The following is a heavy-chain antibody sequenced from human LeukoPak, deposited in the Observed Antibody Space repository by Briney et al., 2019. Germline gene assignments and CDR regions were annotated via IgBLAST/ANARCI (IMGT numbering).Heavy chain of an antibody. CDR3: ATMTSGNENYYGMDV. CDR2: IIPIFGTA. V-gene: IGHV1-69*13. D-gene: IGHD3-10*01. CDR1: GGTFSSYT. J-gene: IGHJ6*02. Sequence: GASVKVSCKASGGTFSSYTISWVRQAPGQGLEWMGGIIPIFGTANYAQKFQGRVTITADESTNTAYMELSSLRSEDTAAYYCATMTSGNENYYGMDVWGQGTTVTVSS.